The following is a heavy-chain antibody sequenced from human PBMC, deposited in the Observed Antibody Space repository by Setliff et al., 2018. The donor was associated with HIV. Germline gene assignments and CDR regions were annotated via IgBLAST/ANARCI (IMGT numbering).Heavy chain of an antibody. Sequence: SETLSLTCTVSGGSISSSSYYWGWIRQPPGKGLEWIGTIYYSGSTYYNTSLKSRVTISVDTSKNQFSLKLSSVTAADTAVYCCARDPWVRGVIMAPDYWGQGTLVTVSS. D-gene: IGHD3-10*01. CDR1: GGSISSSSYY. V-gene: IGHV4-39*07. CDR3: ARDPWVRGVIMAPDY. CDR2: IYYSGST. J-gene: IGHJ4*02.